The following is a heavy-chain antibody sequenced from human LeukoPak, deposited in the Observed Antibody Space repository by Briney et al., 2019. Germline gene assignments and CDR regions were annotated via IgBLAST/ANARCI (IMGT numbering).Heavy chain of an antibody. D-gene: IGHD3-10*01. V-gene: IGHV3-30-3*01. CDR3: ARDRWFGELTLYYYYYGMDV. J-gene: IGHJ6*02. CDR1: GFTFSSYA. Sequence: PGGSLRLSCAASGFTFSSYAMHWVRQAPGNGLEWVAVISYDGSNKYYADSVKGRFTISRDNSKNTLYLQMNSLRAEDTAVYYCARDRWFGELTLYYYYYGMDVWGQGTTVTVSS. CDR2: ISYDGSNK.